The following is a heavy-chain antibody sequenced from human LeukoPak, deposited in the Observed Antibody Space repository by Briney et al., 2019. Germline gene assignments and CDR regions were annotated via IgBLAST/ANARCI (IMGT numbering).Heavy chain of an antibody. Sequence: GRSLRLSCAASGFTFSSYAMSWVRQAPGKGLEWVSAISGSGGSTYYADSVKGRFTISRDNSKNTLYLQMNSLRAEDTAVYYCAKGRDGYKMGDNIDYWGQGTLVTVSS. CDR2: ISGSGGST. CDR1: GFTFSSYA. D-gene: IGHD5-24*01. J-gene: IGHJ4*02. V-gene: IGHV3-23*01. CDR3: AKGRDGYKMGDNIDY.